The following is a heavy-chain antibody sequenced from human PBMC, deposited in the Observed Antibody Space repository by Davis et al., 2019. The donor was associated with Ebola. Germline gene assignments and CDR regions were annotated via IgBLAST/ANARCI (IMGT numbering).Heavy chain of an antibody. V-gene: IGHV5-10-1*01. D-gene: IGHD3-22*01. Sequence: GGSLRLSCKGSGYSFTSYWISWVRQMPGKGLEWMGRIDPSDSYTNYSPSFQGHVTISADKSISTAYLQWSGLKASDTAMYYCARLGVRRHSSGYYWDYWGQGTLVTVSS. J-gene: IGHJ4*02. CDR1: GYSFTSYW. CDR2: IDPSDSYT. CDR3: ARLGVRRHSSGYYWDY.